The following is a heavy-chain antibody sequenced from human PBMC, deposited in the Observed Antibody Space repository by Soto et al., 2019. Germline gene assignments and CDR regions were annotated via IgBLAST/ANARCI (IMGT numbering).Heavy chain of an antibody. CDR3: AREDESSGYAGTFHR. Sequence: QVQLVESGGGVVQPGRSLRLSCAASGFTFSTYVMHWVRQVPGKGLEWVALISHDESNKQYADSVKGRFTISRDNSKNTLSLQMESLRAEDTAVYYCAREDESSGYAGTFHRWGQGTLVTVSS. D-gene: IGHD3-22*01. V-gene: IGHV3-30-3*01. CDR1: GFTFSTYV. CDR2: ISHDESNK. J-gene: IGHJ1*01.